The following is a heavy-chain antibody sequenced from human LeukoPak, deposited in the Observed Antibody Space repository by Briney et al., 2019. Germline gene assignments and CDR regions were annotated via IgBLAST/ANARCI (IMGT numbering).Heavy chain of an antibody. Sequence: PGRSLRLSCAASGFTFSSYAMHWVRQAPGKGLEWVAVISYDGCNKYYADSVKGRFTIPRDNSKNTLYLQMNSLRAEDTAVYYCAREWEDIVVVPAAPNYYYYYGMDVWGQGTTVTVSS. J-gene: IGHJ6*02. CDR3: AREWEDIVVVPAAPNYYYYYGMDV. CDR2: ISYDGCNK. CDR1: GFTFSSYA. D-gene: IGHD2-2*01. V-gene: IGHV3-30-3*01.